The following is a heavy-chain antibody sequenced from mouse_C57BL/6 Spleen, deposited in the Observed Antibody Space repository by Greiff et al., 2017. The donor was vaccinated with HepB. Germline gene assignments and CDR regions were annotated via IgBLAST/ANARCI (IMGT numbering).Heavy chain of an antibody. CDR1: GYAFSSSW. V-gene: IGHV1-82*01. CDR3: ARMAYYSNDAMDY. CDR2: IYPGDGDT. J-gene: IGHJ4*01. Sequence: VQLQQSGPELVKPGASVKISCKASGYAFSSSWMNWVKQRPGKGLEWIGRIYPGDGDTTYNGKFKGKATLTADKSSSTAYMQLSSLTSEDSAVYFCARMAYYSNDAMDYWGQGTSVTVSS. D-gene: IGHD2-5*01.